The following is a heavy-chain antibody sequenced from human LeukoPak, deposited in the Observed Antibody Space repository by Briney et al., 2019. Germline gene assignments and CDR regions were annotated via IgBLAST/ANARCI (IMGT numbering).Heavy chain of an antibody. D-gene: IGHD2-21*01. J-gene: IGHJ4*02. CDR3: AKIRYGGDSGLDY. CDR2: IYSGGST. V-gene: IGHV3-53*01. CDR1: GFTVSSNY. Sequence: PGGSLRLSCAASGFTVSSNYMSWVRQAPGKGLEWVSVIYSGGSTYYADSVKGRFTISRDNSKNTLYLQMNSLRAGDTAVYYCAKIRYGGDSGLDYWSQGTLVTVSS.